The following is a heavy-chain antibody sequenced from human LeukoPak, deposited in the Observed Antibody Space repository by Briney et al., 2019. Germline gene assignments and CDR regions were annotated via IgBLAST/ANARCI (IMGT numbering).Heavy chain of an antibody. V-gene: IGHV3-21*01. J-gene: IGHJ4*02. Sequence: GGSLRLSCAASGFTFSSYAMSWVLQAPGKGLEWVSSISSSSSYIYYADSVKGRFTISRDNAKNSLYLQMNSLRAEDTAVYYCARDYGYDSSGYYREFDYWGQGTLVTVSS. CDR1: GFTFSSYA. CDR2: ISSSSSYI. CDR3: ARDYGYDSSGYYREFDY. D-gene: IGHD3-22*01.